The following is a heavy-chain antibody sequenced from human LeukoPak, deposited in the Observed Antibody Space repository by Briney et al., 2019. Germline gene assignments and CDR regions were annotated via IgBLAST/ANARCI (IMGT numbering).Heavy chain of an antibody. Sequence: PGGSLRLSCAASGFTFSSNGMNWVRQAPGKGLDFIAYISSTGATIYYADSLKGRFTISGDNARNSLYLQMNSLRDGDTAVYFCARANSLMVRGVISYFDSWGQGTLVTVSS. J-gene: IGHJ4*02. CDR2: ISSTGATI. CDR1: GFTFSSNG. D-gene: IGHD3-10*01. V-gene: IGHV3-48*02. CDR3: ARANSLMVRGVISYFDS.